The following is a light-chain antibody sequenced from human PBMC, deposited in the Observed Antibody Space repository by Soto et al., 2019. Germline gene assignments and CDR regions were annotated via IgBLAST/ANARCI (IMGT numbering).Light chain of an antibody. CDR2: GGF. J-gene: IGKJ2*01. CDR1: QEIDRW. CDR3: QQAKSLPYT. V-gene: IGKV1-12*01. Sequence: DIQMTRSPSSVSGAVGDRVSITCRASQEIDRWLAWYQQRPGKAPKLLIYGGFNLQSGVPSRFSGSGSGTDYTLTISNLQPEDFATYYCQQAKSLPYTFGQGTKLEIK.